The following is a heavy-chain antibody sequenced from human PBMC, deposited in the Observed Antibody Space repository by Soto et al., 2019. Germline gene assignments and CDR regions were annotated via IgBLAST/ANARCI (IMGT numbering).Heavy chain of an antibody. CDR3: ARDKDRLQLGGNYYYILDV. CDR1: GGTFSTSA. D-gene: IGHD5-12*01. J-gene: IGHJ6*02. Sequence: QLEQSGPEGKKPGSSVKVSCKASGGTFSTSAPSGGGQAPGKGLEWMGGIMPVFPTPDYAQKFQGRVTITADESTSTAYMELGGLTSDDTAVYYCARDKDRLQLGGNYYYILDVWGQGTAVTVSS. CDR2: IMPVFPTP. V-gene: IGHV1-69*12.